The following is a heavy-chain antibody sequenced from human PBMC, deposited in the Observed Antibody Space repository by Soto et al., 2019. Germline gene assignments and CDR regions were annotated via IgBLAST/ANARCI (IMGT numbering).Heavy chain of an antibody. CDR3: ASRTYSYGNYYLDY. CDR1: GGSISSSSYY. V-gene: IGHV4-39*01. CDR2: IYYSGST. J-gene: IGHJ4*02. D-gene: IGHD5-18*01. Sequence: SSETLSLTCTVSGGSISSSSYYWGWIRQPPGKGLEWIGSIYYSGSTYYNPSLKSRVTISVDTSKNQFSLKLSSVTAADTAVYYCASRTYSYGNYYLDYWGQGTLVTVSS.